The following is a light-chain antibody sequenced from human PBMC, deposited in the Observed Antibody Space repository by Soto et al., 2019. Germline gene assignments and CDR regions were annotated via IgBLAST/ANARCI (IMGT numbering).Light chain of an antibody. Sequence: DGQMTQSTSSLSASVGDRVTVTCRASQSISSYLNWYQQKPGKAPKLLIYAASSLQSGVPSRFSGSASGTDFTLTISSLQPEDFATYYCQQSYSTPCTFGQGTKVDIK. J-gene: IGKJ1*01. CDR1: QSISSY. CDR3: QQSYSTPCT. CDR2: AAS. V-gene: IGKV1-39*01.